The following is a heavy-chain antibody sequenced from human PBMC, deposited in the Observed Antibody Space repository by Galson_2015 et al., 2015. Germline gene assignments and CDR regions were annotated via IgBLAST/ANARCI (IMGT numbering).Heavy chain of an antibody. CDR3: ARTYYYGSGTVAFAFDI. V-gene: IGHV5-51*03. Sequence: SGAEVKKPGESLKISCKGSGYSFTSYWIGWVRQMPGKGLEWMGITYPGDSDTRYSPSFQGQVTISADKSISTAYLQWSSLKASDAAMYYCARTYYYGSGTVAFAFDIWGQGTMVTVSS. CDR2: TYPGDSDT. D-gene: IGHD3-10*01. CDR1: GYSFTSYW. J-gene: IGHJ3*02.